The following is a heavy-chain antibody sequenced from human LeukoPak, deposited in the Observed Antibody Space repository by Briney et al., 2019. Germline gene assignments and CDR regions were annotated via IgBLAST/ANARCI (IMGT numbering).Heavy chain of an antibody. CDR3: ARGANSTSLVGGTYRDYFDY. CDR1: VGSVIDYY. CDR2: INHSGST. J-gene: IGHJ4*02. D-gene: IGHD1-7*01. V-gene: IGHV4-34*01. Sequence: SETLSLTSAVHVGSVIDYYWCLSRRPPQKGVEYRGEINHSGSTNYNPALKSRVTISVDTSKNQFSLKLRSVTAADTAVYYCARGANSTSLVGGTYRDYFDYWGQGTLVTVSS.